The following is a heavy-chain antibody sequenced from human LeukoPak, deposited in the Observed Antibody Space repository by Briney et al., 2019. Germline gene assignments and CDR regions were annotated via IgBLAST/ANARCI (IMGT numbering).Heavy chain of an antibody. CDR3: ARGYGTYGY. J-gene: IGHJ4*02. Sequence: GGSLRLSCAASGFTFSNYWMSWVRQAPGKGLEWVANIKQDGSEKDCVDSVKGRFTTSRDNAKNSLYLQMNSLRAEDTAVYYCARGYGTYGYWGQGTLVTVSS. CDR1: GFTFSNYW. CDR2: IKQDGSEK. D-gene: IGHD1-7*01. V-gene: IGHV3-7*04.